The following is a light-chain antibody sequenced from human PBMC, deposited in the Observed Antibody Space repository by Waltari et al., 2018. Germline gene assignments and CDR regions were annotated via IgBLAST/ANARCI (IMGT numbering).Light chain of an antibody. V-gene: IGKV1-5*03. CDR3: QQYNSYSLLT. CDR2: EAS. J-gene: IGKJ4*01. Sequence: DIRMTQSPPTLSASAGARLIISCRASQSISKWLAWYQQKPGKAPKLRIYEASTLQSGVPSRFSGTGSGTDFTLTISSLQPDDFATYYCQQYNSYSLLTFGGGTKVEIK. CDR1: QSISKW.